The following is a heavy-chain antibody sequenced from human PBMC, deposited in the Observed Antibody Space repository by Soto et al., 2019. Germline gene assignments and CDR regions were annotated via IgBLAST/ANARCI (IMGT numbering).Heavy chain of an antibody. J-gene: IGHJ3*01. V-gene: IGHV3-48*02. CDR1: GFTFNRHS. CDR3: ARXLLXXASATGAFDV. CDR2: ISASGTST. D-gene: IGHD3-9*01. Sequence: EVQLVESGGGLVQPGGSLRLSCAASGFTFNRHSMSWVRQAPGKGLEWVSYISASGTSTQYADFVRGRLTVSRDNAKNSLYLQXNRLREDDTAVYYCARXLLXXASATGAFDVWGQGTTVTVS.